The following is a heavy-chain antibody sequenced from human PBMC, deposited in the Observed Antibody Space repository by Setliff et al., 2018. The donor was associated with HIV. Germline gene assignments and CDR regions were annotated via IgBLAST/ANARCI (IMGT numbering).Heavy chain of an antibody. J-gene: IGHJ4*02. Sequence: ASVKVSCKASGYTFTSYGISWVRQAPGLGLEWMGWISAYNGHTNYAQKLHGRVTMTTDTSTSTAYMELRSLRSEDTAVYYCTTNIAARPEGGFDFWSQGTLVTVSS. D-gene: IGHD6-6*01. CDR3: TTNIAARPEGGFDF. CDR2: ISAYNGHT. V-gene: IGHV1-18*01. CDR1: GYTFTSYG.